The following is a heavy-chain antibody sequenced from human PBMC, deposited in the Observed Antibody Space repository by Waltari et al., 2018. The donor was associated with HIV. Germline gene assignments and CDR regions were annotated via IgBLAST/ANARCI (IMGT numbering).Heavy chain of an antibody. Sequence: VQLQESGPAPVQLSHTLSLTCTPSVCSILAAGNYWSCFGQTPGKSLEWIGYIFYSGSAYYSPSLKSRLTISLDTSKNQFSLNLGSVTVADTAVYYCAREGRGRRFGFEWLFGSGLDVWGQGTTVIVSS. CDR1: VCSILAAGNY. D-gene: IGHD3-9*01. J-gene: IGHJ6*02. CDR3: AREGRGRRFGFEWLFGSGLDV. V-gene: IGHV4-30-4*01. CDR2: IFYSGSA.